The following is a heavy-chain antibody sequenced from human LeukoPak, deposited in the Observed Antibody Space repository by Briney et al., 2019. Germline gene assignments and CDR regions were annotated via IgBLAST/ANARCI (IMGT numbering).Heavy chain of an antibody. V-gene: IGHV1-69*13. Sequence: GASVKVPCTASGGTFSSYAISWVRQAPGQGLEWMGGIIPIFGTANYAQKFQGRVTITADESTSTAYMELSSLRSEDTAVYYCARDGRGYSYGTKYWGQGTLVTVSS. CDR1: GGTFSSYA. CDR2: IIPIFGTA. J-gene: IGHJ4*02. CDR3: ARDGRGYSYGTKY. D-gene: IGHD5-18*01.